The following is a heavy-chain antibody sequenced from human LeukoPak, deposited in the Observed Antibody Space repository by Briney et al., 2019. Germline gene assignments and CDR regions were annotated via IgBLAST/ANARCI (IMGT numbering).Heavy chain of an antibody. D-gene: IGHD1-26*01. CDR3: ARDHNSGSYFREAFDI. Sequence: SETLSLTCAVYGGSFSGYYWSWIRQPPGKGLEWIGEINHSGSTNYNPSLKSRVTMSVDTSKNQFSLKLSSVTAADTAVYYCARDHNSGSYFREAFDIWGQGTMVTVSS. CDR1: GGSFSGYY. V-gene: IGHV4-34*01. CDR2: INHSGST. J-gene: IGHJ3*02.